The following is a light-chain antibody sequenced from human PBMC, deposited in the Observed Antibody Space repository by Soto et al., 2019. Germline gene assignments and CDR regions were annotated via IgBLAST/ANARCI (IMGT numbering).Light chain of an antibody. CDR1: SSDVGGYNY. CDR3: SSYTTVSTYV. CDR2: DVR. V-gene: IGLV2-14*01. J-gene: IGLJ1*01. Sequence: QSVLTQPASVSRSPGQSITISCTGTSSDVGGYNYVSWYQQHPGKAPKLMIYDVRNRPSGVSNRFSGSKSVNTASLTISGLQAEDEADYYCSSYTTVSTYVFGTGTKLTVL.